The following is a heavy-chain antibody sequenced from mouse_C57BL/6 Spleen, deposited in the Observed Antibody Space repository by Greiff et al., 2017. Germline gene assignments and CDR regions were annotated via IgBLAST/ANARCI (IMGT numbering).Heavy chain of an antibody. J-gene: IGHJ3*01. CDR3: ARERFAY. CDR1: GFTFSDYG. Sequence: EVKLMESGGGLVKPGGSLKLSCAASGFTFSDYGMHWVRQAPEKGLEWVAYISSGSSTIYYADTVKGRFTISRDNAKNTLFLQMTSLRSEDAAMYYCARERFAYWGQGTLVTVSA. V-gene: IGHV5-17*01. CDR2: ISSGSSTI.